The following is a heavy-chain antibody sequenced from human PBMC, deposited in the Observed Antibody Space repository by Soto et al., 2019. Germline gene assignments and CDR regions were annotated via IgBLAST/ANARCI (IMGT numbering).Heavy chain of an antibody. J-gene: IGHJ5*02. CDR1: GYSLSSGSY. CDR3: ARDSEAYPDFWAASLHLRWFDL. V-gene: IGHV4-38-2*02. Sequence: SETLSLTCTVSGYSLSSGSYWGWIRQPPGKGLEWVGSVYHSGRTSYNPALKSRATLSIDTSKNQFSLTLKSVTAADTAVYYCARDSEAYPDFWAASLHLRWFDLWDQGTLVTVSS. CDR2: VYHSGRT. D-gene: IGHD3-3*01.